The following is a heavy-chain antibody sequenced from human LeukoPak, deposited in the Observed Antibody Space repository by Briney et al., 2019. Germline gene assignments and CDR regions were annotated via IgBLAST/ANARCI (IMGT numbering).Heavy chain of an antibody. Sequence: GGSLRLSCAASGFTSSNYWMNWVRQAPGKGLEWVSSVSGSGDDTYYADSVKGRFIISRDNSKTTMYLQMNSLRADDTAVYYCAKSYNNPTVAIRVRGVIPYFDSWGQGSLVTVSS. J-gene: IGHJ4*02. D-gene: IGHD3-10*01. CDR2: VSGSGDDT. V-gene: IGHV3-23*01. CDR3: AKSYNNPTVAIRVRGVIPYFDS. CDR1: GFTSSNYW.